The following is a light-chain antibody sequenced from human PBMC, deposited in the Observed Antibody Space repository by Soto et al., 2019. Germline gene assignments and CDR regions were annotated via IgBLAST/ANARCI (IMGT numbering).Light chain of an antibody. CDR2: DAS. CDR1: QSVSSY. J-gene: IGKJ4*01. CDR3: SPRKHLLP. V-gene: IGKV3-11*01. Sequence: EIVLTQSPATLSLSPGERATLSCRASQSVSSYLAWYQQKPGQAPRLLIYDASNRATGIPARFSGSGSGTDFPLHNRRLKPGGFSVFFWSPRKHLLPFGRGTKVEIK.